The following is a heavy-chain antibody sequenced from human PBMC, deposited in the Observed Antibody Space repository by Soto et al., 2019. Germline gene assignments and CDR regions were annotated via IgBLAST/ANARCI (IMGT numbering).Heavy chain of an antibody. CDR2: IYYSGST. Sequence: SETLSLTCTVSGGSISSYYWSWIRQPPGEGLEWIGYIYYSGSTNYNPSLKSRVTISVDTSKNQFSLKLSSVTAADTAVYYCARDRDSSSWYHPAKTSVWFDPWGQGTLVTVS. D-gene: IGHD6-13*01. CDR3: ARDRDSSSWYHPAKTSVWFDP. CDR1: GGSISSYY. J-gene: IGHJ5*02. V-gene: IGHV4-59*01.